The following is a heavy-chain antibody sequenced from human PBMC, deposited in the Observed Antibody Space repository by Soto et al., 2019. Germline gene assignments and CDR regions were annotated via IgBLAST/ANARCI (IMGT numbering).Heavy chain of an antibody. J-gene: IGHJ6*03. D-gene: IGHD1-1*01. V-gene: IGHV1-18*01. Sequence: GASVKVSCKTSGYSFIDYGVGWVRQVPGQGLEWLGWISAYDGDTKFEEKVQDRVTMTTDTSTATAFMELRSLTSDDTAVYYCARAGRAFRTSHYYFFYMDVWGKGTTVTVSS. CDR1: GYSFIDYG. CDR2: ISAYDGDT. CDR3: ARAGRAFRTSHYYFFYMDV.